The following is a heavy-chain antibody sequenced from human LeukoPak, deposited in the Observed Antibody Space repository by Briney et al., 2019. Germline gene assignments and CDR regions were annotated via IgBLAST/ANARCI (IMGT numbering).Heavy chain of an antibody. D-gene: IGHD6-13*01. CDR2: ISGSGGST. Sequence: GGSLRPSCAASGFTFSSYAMSWVRQAPGKGLEWVSGISGSGGSTYSADSVKGRFTISRDNAENTLYVQMNSLRVEDTAVYYCAKGQGIAAGGSTTSFDYWGQGTLVTVSS. V-gene: IGHV3-23*01. J-gene: IGHJ4*02. CDR1: GFTFSSYA. CDR3: AKGQGIAAGGSTTSFDY.